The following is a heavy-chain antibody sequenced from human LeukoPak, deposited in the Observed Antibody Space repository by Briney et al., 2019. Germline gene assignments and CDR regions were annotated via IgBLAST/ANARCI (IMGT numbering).Heavy chain of an antibody. CDR2: ISGSGGST. CDR1: GFTFSSYA. D-gene: IGHD3-22*01. V-gene: IGHV3-23*01. Sequence: GGSLRLSCAASGFTFSSYAMSWVRQAPGKGLEWVSAISGSGGSTYYADSVKGRSTISRDNSKNTLYLQMNSLRAEDTAVYYCAKGWDYYDSSRYFDYWGQGTLVTVSS. CDR3: AKGWDYYDSSRYFDY. J-gene: IGHJ4*02.